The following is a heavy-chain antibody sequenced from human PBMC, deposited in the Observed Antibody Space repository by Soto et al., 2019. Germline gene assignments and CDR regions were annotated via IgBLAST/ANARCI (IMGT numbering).Heavy chain of an antibody. Sequence: SETLSLTCTVSGCSISSGDYYWSWIRQPPGKGLEWIGYIYYSGSTYYNPSLKSRVTISVDTSKNQFSLKLSSVTAADTAVYYCATYDSSDYYSGSPIGWFDPWGQGTLVTVSS. CDR3: ATYDSSDYYSGSPIGWFDP. CDR1: GCSISSGDYY. V-gene: IGHV4-31*03. D-gene: IGHD3-22*01. CDR2: IYYSGST. J-gene: IGHJ5*02.